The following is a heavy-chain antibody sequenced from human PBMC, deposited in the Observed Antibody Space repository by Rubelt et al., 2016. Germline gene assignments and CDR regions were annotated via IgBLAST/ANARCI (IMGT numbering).Heavy chain of an antibody. CDR1: GGSISSYY. V-gene: IGHV4-59*01. J-gene: IGHJ4*02. CDR2: IYYSGST. Sequence: QVQLQESGPGLVKPSETLSLTCTVSGGSISSYYWSWIRQPPGKGLEWIGYIYYSGSTNYNPSLKSLVTISVDTSKNQFSLKLSSVTAADTAVYYCARLGDYGSGSYFDYWGQGTLVTVSS. CDR3: ARLGDYGSGSYFDY. D-gene: IGHD3-10*01.